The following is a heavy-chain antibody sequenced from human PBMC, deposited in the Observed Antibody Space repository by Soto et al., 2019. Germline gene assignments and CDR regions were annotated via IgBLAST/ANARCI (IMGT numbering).Heavy chain of an antibody. J-gene: IGHJ6*02. D-gene: IGHD3-3*01. CDR2: INPSGGST. CDR3: ARDNTIFGVVIKGADYYYYGMDV. CDR1: GYTFTSYY. V-gene: IGHV1-46*01. Sequence: GASVKVSCKASGYTFTSYYMHWVRQAPGQGLEWMGIINPSGGSTSYAQKFQGRVTMTRDTSTSTVYMELSSLRSEDTAVYYCARDNTIFGVVIKGADYYYYGMDVWGQGTTVTVSS.